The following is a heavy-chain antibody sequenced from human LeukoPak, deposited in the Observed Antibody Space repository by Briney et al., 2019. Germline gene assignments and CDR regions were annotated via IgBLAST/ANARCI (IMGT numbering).Heavy chain of an antibody. V-gene: IGHV3-23*01. Sequence: GGSLRLSCAASEFDFSSHAMTWVRQAPGKGLEWVSAISISGSKTYYADSVKGRFTISRDNSKNTLYLQMNSLRAEDTAVYYCARDQGYCSSTSCSSNLYYYYYGMDVWGQGTTVTVSS. CDR2: ISISGSKT. J-gene: IGHJ6*02. CDR1: EFDFSSHA. CDR3: ARDQGYCSSTSCSSNLYYYYYGMDV. D-gene: IGHD2-2*01.